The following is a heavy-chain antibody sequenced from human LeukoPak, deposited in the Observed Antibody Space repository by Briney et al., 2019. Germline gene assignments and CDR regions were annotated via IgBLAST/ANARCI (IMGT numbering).Heavy chain of an antibody. Sequence: GSVKVSCKASGYTFTSYGISWVRQAPGQGLEWMGWISAYNGNTNYAQKLQGRVTMTTDTSTSTAYMELRSLRSDDTAVYYCARAIRVMITFGGVSPYGMDVWGQGTTVTVSS. CDR2: ISAYNGNT. D-gene: IGHD3-16*01. J-gene: IGHJ6*02. CDR1: GYTFTSYG. CDR3: ARAIRVMITFGGVSPYGMDV. V-gene: IGHV1-18*01.